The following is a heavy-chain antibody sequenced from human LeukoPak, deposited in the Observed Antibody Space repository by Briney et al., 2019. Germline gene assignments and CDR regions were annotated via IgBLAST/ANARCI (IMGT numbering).Heavy chain of an antibody. CDR2: ISYDGSNK. CDR1: GFTFSSYA. D-gene: IGHD5-12*01. Sequence: GRSLRLSCAASGFTFSSYAMHWVRQAPGKGLEWVAVISYDGSNKYYADSVRGRFTISRDNSKNTLYLQMNTLRAEDTAVYYCAKDFGSAGYTYRYGMDVWGQGTTVIVSS. J-gene: IGHJ6*02. CDR3: AKDFGSAGYTYRYGMDV. V-gene: IGHV3-30-3*01.